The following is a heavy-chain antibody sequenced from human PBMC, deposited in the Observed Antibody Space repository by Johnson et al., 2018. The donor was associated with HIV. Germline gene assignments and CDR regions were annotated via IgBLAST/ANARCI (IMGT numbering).Heavy chain of an antibody. CDR2: IKQDGSEK. V-gene: IGHV3-7*05. CDR3: ARDLHAFDI. CDR1: GLTFNNAW. Sequence: MLLVESGGGLVKPGGSLRLSCAASGLTFNNAWMSWVRQAPGKGLEWVANIKQDGSEKYYVDSVKGRFTISRDNAKNSLYLQMNSLRAEDTAVYYCARDLHAFDIWGQGTMVTVSS. J-gene: IGHJ3*02.